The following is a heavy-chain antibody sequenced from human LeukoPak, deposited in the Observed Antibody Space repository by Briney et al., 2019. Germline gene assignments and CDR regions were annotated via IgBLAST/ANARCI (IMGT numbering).Heavy chain of an antibody. J-gene: IGHJ2*01. Sequence: PSETLSLTCTVSGDSISRSTYYWAWIRQPPGKGLEWIGEIGHSGSTNYNPSLKSRVTISIDTSKNQFSLKLNSVTAADTAVYYCARTQWYFDLWGRGTLVTVSS. CDR3: ARTQWYFDL. CDR2: IGHSGST. CDR1: GDSISRSTYY. V-gene: IGHV4-39*07.